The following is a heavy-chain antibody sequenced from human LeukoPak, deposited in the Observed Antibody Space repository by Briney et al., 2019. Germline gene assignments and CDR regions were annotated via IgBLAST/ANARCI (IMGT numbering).Heavy chain of an antibody. D-gene: IGHD3-22*01. Sequence: GSLRLSCAASGFTFSSYSMNWVRQAPGKGLEWVSSISSSSSYIYYADSVKGRFTISRDNAKNSLYLQMNSLRAEDTAVYYCARAHDSSGYYSDAFDIWGQGTMVTVSS. CDR3: ARAHDSSGYYSDAFDI. V-gene: IGHV3-21*01. CDR2: ISSSSSYI. J-gene: IGHJ3*02. CDR1: GFTFSSYS.